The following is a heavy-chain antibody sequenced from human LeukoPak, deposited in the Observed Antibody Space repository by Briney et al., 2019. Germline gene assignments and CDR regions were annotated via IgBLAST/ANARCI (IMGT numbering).Heavy chain of an antibody. V-gene: IGHV4-4*02. CDR2: IFHIGTT. CDR1: GFTFSSYSM. Sequence: GSLRLSCAASGFTFSSYSMNWVRPAPGKGLAWIGEIFHIGTTNYNPSLKSRIAISIDKSKNQFSLKLRSVTAADTAVYYCARDQWLLRGGDHDAFDIWGQGTMVTVSS. J-gene: IGHJ3*02. D-gene: IGHD6-19*01. CDR3: ARDQWLLRGGDHDAFDI.